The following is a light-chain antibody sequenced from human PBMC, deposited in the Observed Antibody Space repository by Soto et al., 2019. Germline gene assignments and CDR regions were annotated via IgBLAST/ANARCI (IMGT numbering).Light chain of an antibody. J-gene: IGLJ3*02. Sequence: QSVLTQPPSVSGAPGQRVTISCTGSSSNIGAGYDVHWYQQLPGTAPKLLIFGNSNRPSGVPDRFSGSKSGTSASLAITGLQAEDEADYYCQSFDRSLSGRVFGGGTKLTGL. CDR3: QSFDRSLSGRV. V-gene: IGLV1-40*01. CDR1: SSNIGAGYD. CDR2: GNS.